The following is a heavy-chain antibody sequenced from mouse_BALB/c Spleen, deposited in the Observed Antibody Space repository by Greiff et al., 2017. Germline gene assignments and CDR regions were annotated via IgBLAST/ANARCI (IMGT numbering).Heavy chain of an antibody. Sequence: EVKLMESGGGLVQPGGSLRLSCATSGFTFTDYYMSWVRQPPGKALEWLGFISNKANGYTTEYSASVKGRFTTSRDTSQSILYLQMNTLRAQNNANSYCENGSRFPIHYYSYGYMDYWGQGTTLTVSS. CDR3: ENGSRFPIHYYSYGYMDY. V-gene: IGHV7-3*02. J-gene: IGHJ4*01. CDR1: GFTFTDYY. CDR2: ISNKANGYTT. D-gene: IGHD1-2*01.